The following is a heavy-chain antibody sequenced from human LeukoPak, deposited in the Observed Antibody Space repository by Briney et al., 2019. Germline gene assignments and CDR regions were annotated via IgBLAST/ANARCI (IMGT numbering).Heavy chain of an antibody. CDR2: ISSSSSYI. V-gene: IGHV3-21*01. CDR3: ARVWGLRDCSGGSCYSFGAFDI. Sequence: KPGGSLRLSCAASGFTFSSYAMHWVRQAPGKGLEWVSSISSSSSYIYYADSVKGRFTISRDNAKNSLYLQMNSLRAEDTAVYYCARVWGLRDCSGGSCYSFGAFDIWGQGTMVTVSS. D-gene: IGHD2-15*01. CDR1: GFTFSSYA. J-gene: IGHJ3*02.